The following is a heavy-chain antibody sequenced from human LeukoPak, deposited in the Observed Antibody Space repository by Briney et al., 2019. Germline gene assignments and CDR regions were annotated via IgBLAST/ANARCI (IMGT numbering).Heavy chain of an antibody. CDR1: GFTFSNFA. CDR3: AKDRCSNGIGCYYYYMDV. CDR2: ISYDGSNK. D-gene: IGHD2-8*01. J-gene: IGHJ6*03. Sequence: PRGSLRLSCAASGFTFSNFAMHWVRQAPGKGLEWVAVISYDGSNKYYADSVKGRFTISRDNSKNTLYLQMNSLRAEDTAVYYCAKDRCSNGIGCYYYYMDVWGKGTTVTISS. V-gene: IGHV3-30*04.